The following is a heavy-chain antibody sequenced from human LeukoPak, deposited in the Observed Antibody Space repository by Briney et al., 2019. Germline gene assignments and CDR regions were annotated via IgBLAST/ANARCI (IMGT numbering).Heavy chain of an antibody. D-gene: IGHD5-18*01. CDR3: ARGSYGPPRAFDY. CDR2: ISSSGSTI. Sequence: GGSLRLSCAASGFTFSSYEMNWVRQAPGKGLEWVSYISSSGSTIYYADSVKGRFTISRDNAKNSLYLQMNSLRAEDTAVYYCARGSYGPPRAFDYWGQGTLVTVSS. CDR1: GFTFSSYE. J-gene: IGHJ4*02. V-gene: IGHV3-48*03.